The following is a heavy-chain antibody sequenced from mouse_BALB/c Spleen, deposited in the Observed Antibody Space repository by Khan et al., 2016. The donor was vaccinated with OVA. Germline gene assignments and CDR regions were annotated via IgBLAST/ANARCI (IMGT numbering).Heavy chain of an antibody. CDR3: ARPPYFSYVMGY. D-gene: IGHD2-10*01. Sequence: QIQLVQSGPELKKPGETVKISCKASGYTFTNYGMNWVKQAPGKGLKWMGWINTYTGEPTYADDFKGRFAFSLETSAKTAYLQINNLKNEDTATYFCARPPYFSYVMGYWGQGTSGTVSS. V-gene: IGHV9-3-1*01. CDR1: GYTFTNYG. J-gene: IGHJ4*01. CDR2: INTYTGEP.